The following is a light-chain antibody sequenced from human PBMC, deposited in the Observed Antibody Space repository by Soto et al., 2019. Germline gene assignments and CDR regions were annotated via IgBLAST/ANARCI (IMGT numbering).Light chain of an antibody. V-gene: IGLV2-14*01. CDR1: SSDVGGYNY. CDR2: EVS. J-gene: IGLJ1*01. Sequence: QSALTQPASVSGSPAQSITISCTGTSSDVGGYNYDSWYQQHPGKAPKLMIYEVSNRPSGVSNRFSGSKSGNTACLTISGLQAVDEADYYCTSYTSISLYVFGTGTKVTVL. CDR3: TSYTSISLYV.